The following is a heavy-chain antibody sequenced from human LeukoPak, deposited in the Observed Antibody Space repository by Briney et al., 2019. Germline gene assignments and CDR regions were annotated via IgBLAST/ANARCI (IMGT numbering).Heavy chain of an antibody. D-gene: IGHD2-2*02. CDR3: ARIFGVVVPAAIPIGYNWFDP. J-gene: IGHJ5*02. Sequence: SETLSLTCTVSGGSISSYYWSWIRQPAGKGLEWTGRIYSSGSTNYNPSLKSRVTMSVDTSKNQFSLRLSSVTAADTAVYYCARIFGVVVPAAIPIGYNWFDPWGQGTLVTVSS. CDR1: GGSISSYY. CDR2: IYSSGST. V-gene: IGHV4-4*07.